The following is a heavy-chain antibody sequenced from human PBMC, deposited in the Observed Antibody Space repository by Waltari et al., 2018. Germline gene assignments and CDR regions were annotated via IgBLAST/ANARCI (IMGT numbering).Heavy chain of an antibody. CDR1: GFTFTSYD. CDR3: AKGDSSDPFQH. J-gene: IGHJ1*01. V-gene: IGHV3-30*02. D-gene: IGHD3-22*01. Sequence: QVQLVESGGGVVQPGRSLRLSCAASGFTFTSYDMLGVRQAPGNGLEWVAFIWFDGSNKYYADSVKGRFTISRDNSKNTLYLQMNSLRVEDTAMYYCAKGDSSDPFQHWGQGTLVTVSS. CDR2: IWFDGSNK.